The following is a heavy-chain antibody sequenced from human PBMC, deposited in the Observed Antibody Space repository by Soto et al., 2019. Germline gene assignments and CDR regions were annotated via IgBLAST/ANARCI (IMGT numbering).Heavy chain of an antibody. Sequence: SETLSLTCIVSGESISSSSYYWGWIRQPPGKGLEWIGSIYYSGRTYYNPSFKSRVTISIDTSKNQFSLKLSSVTATVTAVYYCARQRTTVVTQAYFDHWGQGALVTVSS. J-gene: IGHJ4*02. CDR1: GESISSSSYY. CDR3: ARQRTTVVTQAYFDH. V-gene: IGHV4-39*01. D-gene: IGHD2-21*02. CDR2: IYYSGRT.